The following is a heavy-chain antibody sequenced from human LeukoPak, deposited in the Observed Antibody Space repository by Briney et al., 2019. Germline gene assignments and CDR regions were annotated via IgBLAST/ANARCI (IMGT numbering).Heavy chain of an antibody. CDR1: GFTFSSYG. Sequence: GGSLRLSCAASGFTFSSYGMHWVRQAPGKGLEWVAVIWYGGSNKYYADSVKGRFTISRDNAKNSLYLQMNSLRAEDTALYYCAKDSSSWYAEYFQHWGQGTLVTVSS. D-gene: IGHD6-13*01. CDR3: AKDSSSWYAEYFQH. J-gene: IGHJ1*01. CDR2: IWYGGSNK. V-gene: IGHV3-33*03.